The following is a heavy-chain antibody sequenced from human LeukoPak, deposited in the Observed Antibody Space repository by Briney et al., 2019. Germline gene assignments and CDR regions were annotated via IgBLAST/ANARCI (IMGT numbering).Heavy chain of an antibody. CDR1: GFTFSSYA. CDR2: ISGSGGST. CDR3: ARPNSSGYKWGFDY. J-gene: IGHJ4*02. V-gene: IGHV3-23*01. Sequence: GGSLRLSCAASGFTFSSYAMSWVRQAPGNGLEWVSTISGSGGSTYYADSVKGRFTISRDNSKNTLYLQMNSLRAEDTAVYYCARPNSSGYKWGFDYWGQGTLVTVSS. D-gene: IGHD3-22*01.